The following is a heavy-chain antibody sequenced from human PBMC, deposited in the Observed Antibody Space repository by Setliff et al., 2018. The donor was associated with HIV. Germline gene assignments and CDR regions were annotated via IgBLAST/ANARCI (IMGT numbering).Heavy chain of an antibody. CDR3: ARDRGTGWYGYFQH. CDR2: MYSDEKGVIS. CDR1: GGSIDNYY. D-gene: IGHD6-19*01. J-gene: IGHJ1*01. V-gene: IGHV4-59*01. Sequence: SETLSLTCNVSGGSIDNYYYTWVRQPPGKGPEWIGNMYSDEKGVISNKNPSLKSRVVMYLDRTKNEFSLNLMSATTADTAIYYCARDRGTGWYGYFQHWGQGSPVTVS.